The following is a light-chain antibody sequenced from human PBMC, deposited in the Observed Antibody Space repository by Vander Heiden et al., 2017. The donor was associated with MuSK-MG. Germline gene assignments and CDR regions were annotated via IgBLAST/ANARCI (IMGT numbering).Light chain of an antibody. Sequence: DIQMTQSPSSLSASVGDRVTITCRASQSISSYLNWYQQKPGKAPKLLIYAASSSQSGVPSRFSGSGYGTDFTLTISSRQPEDFAAYYCQQTDSTPPITFGQGTRLEIK. V-gene: IGKV1-39*01. J-gene: IGKJ5*01. CDR2: AAS. CDR1: QSISSY. CDR3: QQTDSTPPIT.